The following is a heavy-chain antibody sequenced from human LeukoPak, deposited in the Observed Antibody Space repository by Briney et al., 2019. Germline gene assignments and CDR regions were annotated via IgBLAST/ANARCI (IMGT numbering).Heavy chain of an antibody. CDR3: ARGSRVVIAIYDTFDI. J-gene: IGHJ3*02. V-gene: IGHV4-61*02. D-gene: IGHD2-21*01. CDR1: GGSISSGSYD. CDR2: IYTSGST. Sequence: SETLSLTCTVSGGSISSGSYDWGWIRQPAGKGLEWIGRIYTSGSTNYNSSLQSRVTISVDTSKNQFSLKLSSVTAADTAVYYCARGSRVVIAIYDTFDIWGQGTMVTVSS.